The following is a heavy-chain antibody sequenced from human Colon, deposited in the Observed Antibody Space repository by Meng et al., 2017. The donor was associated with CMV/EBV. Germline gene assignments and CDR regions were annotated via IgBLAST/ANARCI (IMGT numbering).Heavy chain of an antibody. J-gene: IGHJ4*02. D-gene: IGHD1/OR15-1a*01. CDR2: VNYRGGT. V-gene: IGHV4-34*01. CDR1: GGSFSSHY. CDR3: ARGFTANRTSLLFDY. Sequence: SETLSLTCAVYGGSFSSHYWSWIRQPPGKGLEWIGAVNYRGGTYYSPSLESRVNIAIDTSRSQISLRLTSVTAADTAVYYCARGFTANRTSLLFDYWGQGVLVTVSS.